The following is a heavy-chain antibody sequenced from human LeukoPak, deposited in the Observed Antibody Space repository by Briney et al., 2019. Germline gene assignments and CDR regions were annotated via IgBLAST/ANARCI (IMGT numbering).Heavy chain of an antibody. CDR2: IIPTFGTA. J-gene: IGHJ4*02. CDR1: GGTFSSYA. Sequence: ASVKVSCKASGGTFSSYAISWVRQAPGQGLEWMGGIIPTFGTADYAQKFQGRVTITTDESTSTAYMELSSLRSEDTAVYYCARDEIAAAGTGFDYWGQGTLVTVSS. D-gene: IGHD6-13*01. V-gene: IGHV1-69*05. CDR3: ARDEIAAAGTGFDY.